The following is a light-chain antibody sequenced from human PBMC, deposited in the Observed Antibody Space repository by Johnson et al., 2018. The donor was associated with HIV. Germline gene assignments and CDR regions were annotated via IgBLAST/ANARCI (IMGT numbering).Light chain of an antibody. V-gene: IGLV1-51*02. CDR3: GTWDSSLSASYV. CDR2: EKN. Sequence: QAVLTQPPSVSAAPGQKVAISCSGSTSNIGNNYVSWYQQLPGTAPKLLIYEKNKRPSGIPDRFSGSKSGTSATLGIPGLQPGDEADYYCGTWDSSLSASYVFGTGTKVTVL. J-gene: IGLJ1*01. CDR1: TSNIGNNY.